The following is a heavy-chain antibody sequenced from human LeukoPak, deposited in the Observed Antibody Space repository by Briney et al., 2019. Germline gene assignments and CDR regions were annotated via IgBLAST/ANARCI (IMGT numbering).Heavy chain of an antibody. CDR1: GFTFSSYA. J-gene: IGHJ6*02. D-gene: IGHD3-10*01. CDR3: AKVRGSGSSPGYYYYGMDV. CDR2: ISGSGGST. Sequence: GGSLRLSCAASGFTFSSYAMSWVRQAPGKGLEWVSAISGSGGSTYYADSVKGRFTISRDNSKNTLYLQMNSLRAEDTAVYYCAKVRGSGSSPGYYYYGMDVWGQGTTVTVSS. V-gene: IGHV3-23*01.